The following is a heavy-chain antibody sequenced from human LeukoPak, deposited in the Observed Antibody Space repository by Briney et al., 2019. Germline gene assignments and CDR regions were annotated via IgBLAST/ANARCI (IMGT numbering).Heavy chain of an antibody. Sequence: PGGSLRLSCAASGFTFSSYSMNWVRQAPGKGLEWVSYISSSSSTIYYADSVKGRFTISRDNAKNSLYLQMNSLRAEDTAVYYCAKDFDSSGYYYYYMDVWGKGTTVTVSS. V-gene: IGHV3-48*01. CDR1: GFTFSSYS. J-gene: IGHJ6*03. CDR2: ISSSSSTI. D-gene: IGHD3-22*01. CDR3: AKDFDSSGYYYYYMDV.